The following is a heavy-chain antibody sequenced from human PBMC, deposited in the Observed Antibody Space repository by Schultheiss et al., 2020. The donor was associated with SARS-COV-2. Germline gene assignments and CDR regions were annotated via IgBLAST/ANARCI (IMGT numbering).Heavy chain of an antibody. J-gene: IGHJ3*02. CDR3: AVDSSGYLDAFDI. CDR2: IYHSGST. D-gene: IGHD3-22*01. V-gene: IGHV4-38-2*01. Sequence: SETLSLTCAVSGYSISSGYYWGWIRQPPGKGLEWIGSIYHSGSTYYNPSLKSRVTITVDTSKNQFSLKLSSVTAADTAVYYCAVDSSGYLDAFDIWGQGTMVTVSS. CDR1: GYSISSGYY.